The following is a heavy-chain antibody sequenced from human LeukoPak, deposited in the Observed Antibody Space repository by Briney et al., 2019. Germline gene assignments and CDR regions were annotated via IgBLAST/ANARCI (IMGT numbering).Heavy chain of an antibody. CDR1: GFTFSSYA. J-gene: IGHJ4*02. V-gene: IGHV3-23*01. Sequence: GGSLRLSCAASGFTFSSYAMSWVRQAPGKGLEWVSAISGSGGSTYYADSVKGRFTISRDNSKNTLYLQMNSLRAEDTAVYYCAKDSRGYSGYDSPFDYWGQGTLVTVSS. D-gene: IGHD5-12*01. CDR3: AKDSRGYSGYDSPFDY. CDR2: ISGSGGST.